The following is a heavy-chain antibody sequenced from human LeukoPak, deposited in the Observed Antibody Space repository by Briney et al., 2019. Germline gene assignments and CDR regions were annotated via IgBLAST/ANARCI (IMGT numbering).Heavy chain of an antibody. D-gene: IGHD6-6*01. J-gene: IGHJ3*02. V-gene: IGHV3-21*01. CDR2: ISSSSSYI. CDR3: ARKRSSSSWDDAFDI. CDR1: GFTFSSYS. Sequence: GGSLRLSCAASGFTFSSYSMNWVRQAPGKGLEWVSSISSSSSYIYYADSVKGRFTISRDNAKNSLYLQMNSLRAEDTAVYYCARKRSSSSWDDAFDIWGQGTMVTVSS.